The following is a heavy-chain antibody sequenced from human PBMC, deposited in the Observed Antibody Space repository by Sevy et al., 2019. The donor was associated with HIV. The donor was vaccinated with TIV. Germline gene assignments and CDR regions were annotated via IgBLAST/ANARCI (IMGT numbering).Heavy chain of an antibody. J-gene: IGHJ4*02. V-gene: IGHV3-53*01. CDR3: ARGKHVSDYYGSFDY. D-gene: IGHD3-3*01. Sequence: GGSLRLSCAASGLTVSSNFMSWVRQAPGKGLEWVTVIYIGGNTYYADSVKGRFTNSRDNSKNTLYLQMNSLRAEDTAVYFCARGKHVSDYYGSFDYWGQGTLVTVSS. CDR2: IYIGGNT. CDR1: GLTVSSNF.